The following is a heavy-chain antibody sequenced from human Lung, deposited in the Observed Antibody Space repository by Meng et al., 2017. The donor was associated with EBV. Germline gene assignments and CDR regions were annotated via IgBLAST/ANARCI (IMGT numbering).Heavy chain of an antibody. CDR3: ARDPYDFWSGYRPFDY. V-gene: IGHV3-21*01. D-gene: IGHD3-3*01. J-gene: IGHJ4*02. CDR1: GFTFSSYS. Sequence: EVQLVESGGGLVKAGGSLRLSCAASGFTFSSYSMNWVRQAPGKGLEWVSSISSSSSYIYYADSVKGRFTISRDNAKNSLYLQMNSLRAEDTAVYYGARDPYDFWSGYRPFDYWGQGTLVTVSS. CDR2: ISSSSSYI.